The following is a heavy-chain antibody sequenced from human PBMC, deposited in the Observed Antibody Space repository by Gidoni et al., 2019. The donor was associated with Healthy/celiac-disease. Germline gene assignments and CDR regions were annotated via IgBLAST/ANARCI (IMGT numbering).Heavy chain of an antibody. CDR1: GGSFSGYY. Sequence: QVQLQQWGAGLLKPSETLSLACAVYGGSFSGYYWSWIRQPPGKGLEWIGEINHSGSTNYNPSLKSRVTISVDTSKNQFSLKLSSVTAADTAVYYCAREGSGSYYDYWGQGTLVTVSS. J-gene: IGHJ4*02. CDR2: INHSGST. CDR3: AREGSGSYYDY. D-gene: IGHD3-10*01. V-gene: IGHV4-34*01.